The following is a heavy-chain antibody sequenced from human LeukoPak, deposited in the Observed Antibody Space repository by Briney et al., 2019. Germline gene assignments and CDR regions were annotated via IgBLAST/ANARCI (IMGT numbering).Heavy chain of an antibody. D-gene: IGHD5-18*01. CDR1: GGSIGSVGCY. CDR3: PRGYTAIDTY. CDR2: IYYSGST. V-gene: IGHV4-31*03. Sequence: SETLSLTCTVSGGSIGSVGCYGSWIRQHPGKGLEWIGYIYYSGSTYYNPSLKSRVTISVDTSKNQFSLKLSSVTAADTAVYYCPRGYTAIDTYWGQGTLVTVSS. J-gene: IGHJ4*02.